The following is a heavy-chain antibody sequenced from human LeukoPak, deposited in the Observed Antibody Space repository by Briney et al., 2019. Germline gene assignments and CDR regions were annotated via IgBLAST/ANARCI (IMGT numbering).Heavy chain of an antibody. J-gene: IGHJ6*02. CDR2: ISAYSGDT. Sequence: ASVKVSCKASGYTFTSYGISWVRQAPGQGLEWMGWISAYSGDTNYAQKFQGWVTMTRDTSITTAYMELSSPRSDDTAIYYCARERQNGLDVWGQGTTVTVSS. CDR3: ARERQNGLDV. D-gene: IGHD6-25*01. CDR1: GYTFTSYG. V-gene: IGHV1-18*01.